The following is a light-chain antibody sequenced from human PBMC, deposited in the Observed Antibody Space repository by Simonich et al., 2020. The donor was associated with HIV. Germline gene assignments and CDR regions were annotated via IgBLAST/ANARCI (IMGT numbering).Light chain of an antibody. CDR1: QSVSSD. CDR3: QQYNNWSRT. J-gene: IGKJ1*01. V-gene: IGKV3-15*01. CDR2: GAS. Sequence: DIVTTQSPAPLSVSPGERATLSCRASQSVSSDLAWYQQKPGQAPRLLIYGASTRATGIPARFSGSGSGTEFTLTISSLQSEDVAVYYCQQYNNWSRTFGQGTKVEIK.